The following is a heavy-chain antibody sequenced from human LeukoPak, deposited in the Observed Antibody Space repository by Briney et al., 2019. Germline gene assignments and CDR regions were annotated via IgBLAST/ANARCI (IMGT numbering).Heavy chain of an antibody. CDR1: GYTFTSYG. CDR2: ISAYNGNT. J-gene: IGHJ6*04. V-gene: IGHV1-18*01. Sequence: ASVKVSCKASGYTFTSYGISWVRQAPGQGLEWIGWISAYNGNTNYAQELQGRVTMTTDTSTSTAYMELRSLRSDDTAVYYCATFRGDGSPVGVDVWGKGTTVTVSS. D-gene: IGHD3-10*01. CDR3: ATFRGDGSPVGVDV.